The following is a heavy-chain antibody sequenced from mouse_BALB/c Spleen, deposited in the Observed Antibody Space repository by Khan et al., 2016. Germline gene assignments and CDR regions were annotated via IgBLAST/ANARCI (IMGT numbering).Heavy chain of an antibody. CDR1: GFTFNTNA. CDR2: IRSKSNNYAT. CDR3: VRDMITRAY. Sequence: EVQLVASGGGLVQPKGSLKLSCAASGFTFNTNAMNWVRQAPGKGLEWVARIRSKSNNYATYYADSVKDRFTISRDDSQSMLYLQMNNLKTEDTAMYYCVRDMITRAYWGQGTLVTVSA. J-gene: IGHJ3*01. V-gene: IGHV10S3*01. D-gene: IGHD2-4*01.